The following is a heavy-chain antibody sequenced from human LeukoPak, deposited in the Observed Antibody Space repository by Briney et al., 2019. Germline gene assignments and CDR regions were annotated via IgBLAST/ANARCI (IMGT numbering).Heavy chain of an antibody. CDR1: GFTFSSYE. CDR3: AELGITMIGGV. Sequence: GGSLRLSCAASGFTFSSYEMNWVRQAPGKGLEWVSYISSSGSTIYYADSVKGRFTMSRENAKNSLYLQMNSLRAEDTAVYYCAELGITMIGGVWGKGTTVTISS. CDR2: ISSSGSTI. V-gene: IGHV3-48*03. J-gene: IGHJ6*04. D-gene: IGHD3-10*02.